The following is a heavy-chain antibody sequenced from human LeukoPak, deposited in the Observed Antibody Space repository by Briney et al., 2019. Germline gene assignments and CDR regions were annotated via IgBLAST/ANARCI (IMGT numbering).Heavy chain of an antibody. CDR3: ARDMGPYGGSPGAS. CDR2: VATGGTGP. V-gene: IGHV3-74*01. CDR1: GFTFSGYW. D-gene: IGHD4-23*01. J-gene: IGHJ5*02. Sequence: TGGSLRLSCAASGFTFSGYWMHWVRQAPGKGLVWVSRVATGGTGPSYADSVKGRFTISRGNAKNTLYLQMNSLSAEDTAVYFCARDMGPYGGSPGASWGLGTLVTVSS.